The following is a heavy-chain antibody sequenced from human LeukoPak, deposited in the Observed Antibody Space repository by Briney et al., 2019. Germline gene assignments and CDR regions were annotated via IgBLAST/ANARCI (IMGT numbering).Heavy chain of an antibody. D-gene: IGHD3-10*01. CDR2: INPSGGST. J-gene: IGHJ3*02. Sequence: ASVKVSCKASGYTFSSNYMHWVRQAPGQGLEWMGIINPSGGSTSYAQKFQGRVTMTRDTSTSTVYMELSSLRSEDTAVYYCASNQLLWFGELLGAFDIWGQGTMVTVSS. V-gene: IGHV1-46*01. CDR1: GYTFSSNY. CDR3: ASNQLLWFGELLGAFDI.